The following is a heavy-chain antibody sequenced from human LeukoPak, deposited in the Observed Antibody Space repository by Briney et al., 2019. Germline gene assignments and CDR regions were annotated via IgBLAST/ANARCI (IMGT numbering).Heavy chain of an antibody. J-gene: IGHJ4*02. Sequence: PGGSLRLSCAASGFTFSDYYMSWIRQAPGKGLEWVSYISSSGSTIYYADSVKGRFTISRDNAKNSLYLQMNSLRAEDTAVYYCARDKGTCSSTSCYEFDYWGQGTLVTVSS. CDR2: ISSSGSTI. CDR1: GFTFSDYY. CDR3: ARDKGTCSSTSCYEFDY. D-gene: IGHD2-2*01. V-gene: IGHV3-11*01.